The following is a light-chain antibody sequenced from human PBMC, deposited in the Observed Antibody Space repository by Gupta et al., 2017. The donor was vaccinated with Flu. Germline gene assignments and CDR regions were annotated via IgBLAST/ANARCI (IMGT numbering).Light chain of an antibody. V-gene: IGKV1-5*03. CDR3: QHFTADSWT. Sequence: GDRFTITCRASEKITSWLPWYQQKPGKAPNFVIDNVSRLEGGVPSRFSGSGSGTEFTLTISSLQPDDFATYYCQHFTADSWTFGQGTRVEI. CDR2: NVS. CDR1: EKITSW. J-gene: IGKJ1*01.